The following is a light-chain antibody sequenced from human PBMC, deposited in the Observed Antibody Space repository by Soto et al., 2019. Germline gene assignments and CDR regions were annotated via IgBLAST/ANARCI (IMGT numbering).Light chain of an antibody. CDR2: DVT. J-gene: IGLJ1*01. CDR1: SSDVGFSNY. CDR3: SSYTSSSLYV. V-gene: IGLV2-14*01. Sequence: QSVLTQPASVSGSPGQSITISCTGTSSDVGFSNYVSWYQQYPGKAPKLIIYDVTNRPSGVSNRFSGSKSGNTASLTISGLQAEDEADYYSSSYTSSSLYVFGTGTKLTVL.